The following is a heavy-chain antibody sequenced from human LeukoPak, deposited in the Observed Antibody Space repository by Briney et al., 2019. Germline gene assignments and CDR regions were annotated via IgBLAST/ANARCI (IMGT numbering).Heavy chain of an antibody. V-gene: IGHV3-30*18. CDR2: ISYDGSNK. Sequence: GGSLRLSCAASGFTFSSYGMHWVRQAPGKGLEWVAVISYDGSNKYYADSVKGRFTISRDNSKNTLYLQMNSLRAEDTAVYYCAKGWAGGESGYYAIDYWGQGTLVTVSS. CDR1: GFTFSSYG. D-gene: IGHD3-3*01. J-gene: IGHJ4*02. CDR3: AKGWAGGESGYYAIDY.